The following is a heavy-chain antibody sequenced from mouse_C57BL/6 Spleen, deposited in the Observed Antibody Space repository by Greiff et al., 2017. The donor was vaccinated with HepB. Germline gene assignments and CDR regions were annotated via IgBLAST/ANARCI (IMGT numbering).Heavy chain of an antibody. J-gene: IGHJ1*03. CDR1: GFTFSDYG. CDR3: SRGGYDYDVYWYFDV. D-gene: IGHD2-4*01. V-gene: IGHV5-17*01. Sequence: EVQRVESGGGLVKPGGSLKLSCAASGFTFSDYGMHWVRQAPEKGLEWVAYISSGSSTIYYADTVKGRFTISRDNAKNTLFLQMTSLRSEDTAMYYCSRGGYDYDVYWYFDVWGTGTTVTVSS. CDR2: ISSGSSTI.